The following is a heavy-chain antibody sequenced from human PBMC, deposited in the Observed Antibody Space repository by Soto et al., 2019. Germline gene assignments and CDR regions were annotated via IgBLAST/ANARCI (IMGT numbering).Heavy chain of an antibody. Sequence: ASVKVSCKASGYTFTGYYMHWVRQAPGQGLEWMGWINPNSGGTNYAQKFQGWVTMTRDTSISTAYMELSRLRSDDTAVYHCARDISSSAPQVMDVWGQGTTVTVSS. J-gene: IGHJ6*02. D-gene: IGHD6-6*01. CDR3: ARDISSSAPQVMDV. V-gene: IGHV1-2*04. CDR2: INPNSGGT. CDR1: GYTFTGYY.